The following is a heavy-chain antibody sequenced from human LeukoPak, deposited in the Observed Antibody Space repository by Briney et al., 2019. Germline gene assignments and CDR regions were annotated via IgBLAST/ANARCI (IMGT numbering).Heavy chain of an antibody. J-gene: IGHJ4*02. CDR2: ISSSGSTI. CDR1: GFTFSDYY. CDR3: AKDISFGDWYYFDY. V-gene: IGHV3-11*01. D-gene: IGHD3-16*01. Sequence: GGSLRLSCAASGFTFSDYYMSWIRQAPGKGLEWVSCISSSGSTIYYADSVKGRFTISRDNAKNSLYLQMNSLRAEDTALYYCAKDISFGDWYYFDYWGQGTLVTVSS.